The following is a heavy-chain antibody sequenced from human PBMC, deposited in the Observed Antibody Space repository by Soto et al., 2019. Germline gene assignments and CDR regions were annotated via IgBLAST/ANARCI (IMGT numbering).Heavy chain of an antibody. CDR3: ARDAQDSGGNSGFDY. Sequence: QVQLVQSGAEVKKPGSSVKVSCKASVGTFSSYAISWVRQAPGQGLEWMGGIIPIFGTANYAQKFQGRVTIXXDXSXTTAYMERSSLRSEDTAVYYCARDAQDSGGNSGFDYWGQGTLVTVSS. CDR2: IIPIFGTA. D-gene: IGHD2-21*02. V-gene: IGHV1-69*12. J-gene: IGHJ4*02. CDR1: VGTFSSYA.